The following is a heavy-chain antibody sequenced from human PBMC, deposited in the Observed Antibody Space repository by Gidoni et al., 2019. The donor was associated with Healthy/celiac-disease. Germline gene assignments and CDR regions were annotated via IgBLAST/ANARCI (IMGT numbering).Heavy chain of an antibody. V-gene: IGHV4-39*01. D-gene: IGHD3-16*01. CDR3: AGRTFMRY. CDR2: IYCSGRT. J-gene: IGHJ4*02. CDR1: GGSISSSSDY. Sequence: QLQLQESGPGLVKPSATLTPTCAVAGGSISSSSDYWGWIRQPPGKGLEWIGSIYCSGRTYYNPSLKSRDTISVDTSKHQSSLKLSSVTAAYTAVYYCAGRTFMRYWGQGTLVTVSS.